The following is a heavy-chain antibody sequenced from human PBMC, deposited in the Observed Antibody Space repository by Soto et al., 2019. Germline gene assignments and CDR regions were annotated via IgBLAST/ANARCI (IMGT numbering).Heavy chain of an antibody. Sequence: GGSLRLSCAASGFTFSSYSMNWVRQAPGKGLEWVSYISSSSGTIYYADSVKGRFTISRDNAKNSLYLQMNSLRDEDTAVYYCARDFLQLRLIGWFDPWGQGPLVSVSS. CDR1: GFTFSSYS. CDR2: ISSSSGTI. V-gene: IGHV3-48*02. J-gene: IGHJ5*02. D-gene: IGHD1-7*01. CDR3: ARDFLQLRLIGWFDP.